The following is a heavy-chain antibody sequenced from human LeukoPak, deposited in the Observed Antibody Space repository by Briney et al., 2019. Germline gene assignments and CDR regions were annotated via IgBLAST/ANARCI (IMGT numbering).Heavy chain of an antibody. CDR2: IYTSGST. V-gene: IGHV4-4*07. CDR3: ARDRRAYCSSTSCYTFDP. Sequence: PSETLSLTCTVSGGSISSYYWSWIRQPAGKGLEWIGRIYTSGSTNYNPSLKSRVTMSVDTSKNQFSLKLSSVTAADTAVYYCARDRRAYCSSTSCYTFDPWGQGTLVTVSS. D-gene: IGHD2-2*01. J-gene: IGHJ5*02. CDR1: GGSISSYY.